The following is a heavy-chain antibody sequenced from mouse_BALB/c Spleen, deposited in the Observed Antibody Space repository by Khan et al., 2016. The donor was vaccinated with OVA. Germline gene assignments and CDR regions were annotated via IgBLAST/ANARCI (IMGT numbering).Heavy chain of an antibody. CDR2: ISYSGST. V-gene: IGHV3-2*02. CDR3: ARDGSRYNYAMDY. Sequence: EVELVESGPGLVKPSQSLSLTCTVTGYSITSDYAWNWIRQFPGNKLEWMDYISYSGSTNYNPSLKSRISITRDTSKNQFFLQLNSVTTEDTATYYCARDGSRYNYAMDYWGQGTSVTVSS. J-gene: IGHJ4*01. D-gene: IGHD2-3*01. CDR1: GYSITSDYA.